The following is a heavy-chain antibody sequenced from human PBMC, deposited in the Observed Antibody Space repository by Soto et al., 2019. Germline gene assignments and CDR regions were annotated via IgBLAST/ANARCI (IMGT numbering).Heavy chain of an antibody. J-gene: IGHJ4*02. Sequence: QVQLQQWGAGLVKSSETLSLTCAVYGGSLTDNHWSWIRQPPGKGLEWIGEVFHTGFTTYNPSLNSRVTISVDTSKNQFSLKLSSVTAADTSVYFCAKGGRLRSPFGFWGQGTLVSVSS. CDR1: GGSLTDNH. CDR3: AKGGRLRSPFGF. V-gene: IGHV4-34*01. CDR2: VFHTGFT. D-gene: IGHD4-17*01.